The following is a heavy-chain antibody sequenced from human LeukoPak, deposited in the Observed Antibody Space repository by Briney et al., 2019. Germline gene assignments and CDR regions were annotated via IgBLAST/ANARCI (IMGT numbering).Heavy chain of an antibody. J-gene: IGHJ3*02. CDR3: AKDKRITMVRGHAFDI. CDR1: GFTFSSYA. CDR2: ISGTSSTM. V-gene: IGHV3-48*04. Sequence: GGSLRLSCAASGFTFSSYAMSWVRQAPGKGLDWVSYISGTSSTMHYADSVKGRFTISRDNAKNSLYLQMNSLRAEDTAVYYCAKDKRITMVRGHAFDIWGQGTMVTVSS. D-gene: IGHD3-10*01.